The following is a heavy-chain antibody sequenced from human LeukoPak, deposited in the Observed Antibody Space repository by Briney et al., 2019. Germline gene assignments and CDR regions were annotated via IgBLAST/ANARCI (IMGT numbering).Heavy chain of an antibody. CDR1: GFTFSTFW. CDR3: AKVAHIAAAGTLDY. V-gene: IGHV3-74*01. Sequence: GGSLRLSCATSGFTFSTFWMHWVRQAPGKGLVWVSRINHDGSSTNYADSVKGRFTISRDNAKNTLHLQMNSLRAEDTAVYYCAKVAHIAAAGTLDYWGQGTLVTVSS. CDR2: INHDGSST. J-gene: IGHJ4*02. D-gene: IGHD6-13*01.